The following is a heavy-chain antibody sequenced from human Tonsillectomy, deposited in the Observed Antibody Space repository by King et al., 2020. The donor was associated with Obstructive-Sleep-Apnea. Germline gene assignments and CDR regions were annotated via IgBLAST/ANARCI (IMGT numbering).Heavy chain of an antibody. D-gene: IGHD1-26*01. CDR2: ISGSGGST. Sequence: VQLVESGGGLVQPGGSLRLSCAASGFTFSNYAMTWVRQAPGEGLEWVSSISGSGGSTYYADSVKGRFTISRDNSKNTLYLQMNSLRAEDTALYYCAKDLMLMGATTGYYFNYWGQGTLVTVSS. V-gene: IGHV3-23*04. CDR1: GFTFSNYA. CDR3: AKDLMLMGATTGYYFNY. J-gene: IGHJ4*02.